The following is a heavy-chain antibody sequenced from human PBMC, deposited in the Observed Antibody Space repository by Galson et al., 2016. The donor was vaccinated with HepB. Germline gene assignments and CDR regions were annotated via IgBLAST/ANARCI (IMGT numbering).Heavy chain of an antibody. V-gene: IGHV3-33*01. D-gene: IGHD3-9*01. Sequence: SLRLSCAASGFTFNNYVMHWVRQAPGKGLEWVAVIWNDGSNKYYVDSVKGRFTISRDNSKSTQYLQMNSLKVQDTAVYYCARDHWPILRYFDWSQNNNYDMDVWGQGTTVTVSS. CDR1: GFTFNNYV. CDR2: IWNDGSNK. CDR3: ARDHWPILRYFDWSQNNNYDMDV. J-gene: IGHJ6*02.